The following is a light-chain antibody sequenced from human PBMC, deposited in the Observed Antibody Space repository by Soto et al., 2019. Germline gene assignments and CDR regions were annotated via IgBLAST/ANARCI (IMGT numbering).Light chain of an antibody. V-gene: IGKV1-6*01. CDR3: LQDYNYPLT. CDR1: QTVTSY. CDR2: EAS. J-gene: IGKJ4*01. Sequence: QMTQSPSSLSASVGDSLTLTCRASQTVTSYLNWYQQKPGKAPKLLIYEASSLQSGVPSRISGSGSGTDFTLTISSLQPEDFATYYCLQDYNYPLTFGGGTKVDIK.